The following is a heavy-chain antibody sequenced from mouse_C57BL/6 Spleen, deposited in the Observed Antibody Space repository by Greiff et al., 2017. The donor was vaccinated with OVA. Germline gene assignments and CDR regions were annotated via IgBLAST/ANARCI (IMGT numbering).Heavy chain of an antibody. CDR1: GYAFTNYL. CDR2: INPGSGGT. CDR3: ARWYYGNYFDY. J-gene: IGHJ2*01. V-gene: IGHV1-54*01. Sequence: QVQLQQSGAELVRPGTSVKVSCKASGYAFTNYLIEWVKQRPGQGLEWIGVINPGSGGTNYNEKFKGKATLTADKSSSTAYMQLSSLTSEDSAVYFCARWYYGNYFDYWGQGTTLTVSS. D-gene: IGHD2-1*01.